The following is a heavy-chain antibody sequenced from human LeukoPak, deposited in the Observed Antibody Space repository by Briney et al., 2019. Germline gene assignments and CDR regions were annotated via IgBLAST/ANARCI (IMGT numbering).Heavy chain of an antibody. CDR1: GYSFTSYW. D-gene: IGHD2-2*01. V-gene: IGHV5-51*01. CDR2: IYPGDSDT. Sequence: GESLKISCKGSGYSFTSYWIGWVRQMPGKGLEWMGIIYPGDSDTRYNPSFQGQVTISADKSISTAYLQWSSLKASDTAMYYCARPLCSSTSCYFFGGFDPWGQGTLVTVSS. CDR3: ARPLCSSTSCYFFGGFDP. J-gene: IGHJ5*02.